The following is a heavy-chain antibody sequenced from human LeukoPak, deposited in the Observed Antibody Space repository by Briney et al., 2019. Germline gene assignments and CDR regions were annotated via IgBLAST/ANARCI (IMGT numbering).Heavy chain of an antibody. Sequence: GGSLRLSCAASGFTLSSYALSWVRQAPGKGLEWVSAISGSGGSTYYANSVKGRFTISRDNSKNTLYLQMNSLRAEDTAVYYCAKDRTGGYYWGQGTLVTVSS. CDR1: GFTLSSYA. V-gene: IGHV3-23*01. D-gene: IGHD1-1*01. CDR3: AKDRTGGYY. CDR2: ISGSGGST. J-gene: IGHJ4*02.